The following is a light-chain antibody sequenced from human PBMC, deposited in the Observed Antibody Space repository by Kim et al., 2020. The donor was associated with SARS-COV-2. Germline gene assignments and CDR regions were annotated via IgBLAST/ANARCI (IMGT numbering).Light chain of an antibody. CDR3: QTWGTGFRV. CDR1: TGPSSYA. Sequence: SVKRTCTLSTGPSSYAIAWHQQQPEKGHRFLMHLNNGGSHTKGDGIPVRFSGSSSGAERYLVISSLQSEDEAGYYCQTWGTGFRVFGGGTQLTVL. V-gene: IGLV4-69*01. J-gene: IGLJ3*02. CDR2: LNNGGSH.